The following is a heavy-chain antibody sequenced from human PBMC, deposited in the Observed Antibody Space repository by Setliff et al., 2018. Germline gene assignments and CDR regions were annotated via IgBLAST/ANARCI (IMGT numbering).Heavy chain of an antibody. CDR2: IGVYSGNT. J-gene: IGHJ4*02. Sequence: GASVKVSCKASGYTFTESIVSWVRQAPGQGLEWLGWIGVYSGNTYTAQRFQGRVTMTTDTSTNMAYLEVRGLRSDDTAVYYCLRLVRYCSRTSCQRTSGDEVWGQGTLVTVSS. D-gene: IGHD2-8*01. CDR3: LRLVRYCSRTSCQRTSGDEV. CDR1: GYTFTESI. V-gene: IGHV1-18*01.